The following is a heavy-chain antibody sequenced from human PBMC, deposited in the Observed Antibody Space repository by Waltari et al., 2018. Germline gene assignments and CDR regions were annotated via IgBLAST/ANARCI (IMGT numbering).Heavy chain of an antibody. Sequence: QVQLQESGPGLVKPSETLSLTCTVPGGSISSYYWSWIGQPPGKGLEWIGHIYYSGSTNYNPSLKSRVTISVDTSKNQFSLKLSSVTAADTAVYYCARDRGYYDSSGELDYWGQGTLVTVSS. J-gene: IGHJ4*02. V-gene: IGHV4-59*01. CDR2: IYYSGST. CDR1: GGSISSYY. CDR3: ARDRGYYDSSGELDY. D-gene: IGHD3-22*01.